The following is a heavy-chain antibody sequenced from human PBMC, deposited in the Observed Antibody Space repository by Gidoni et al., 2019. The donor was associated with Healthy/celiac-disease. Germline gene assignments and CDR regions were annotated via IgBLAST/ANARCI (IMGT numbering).Heavy chain of an antibody. V-gene: IGHV3-21*01. Sequence: EVQLVESGGGLVKLGGSLRLSCAASGVTFSSYSMNWVRHAPGKGLAWVSSISSSSSYRYYADSVKGRFTISRDNAKSSLYLQRNSLGAEDTTVYYCARDGDSSNWHYYYYYGMDVWGQGNTVTVSS. CDR3: ARDGDSSNWHYYYYYGMDV. D-gene: IGHD6-13*01. CDR1: GVTFSSYS. CDR2: ISSSSSYR. J-gene: IGHJ6*02.